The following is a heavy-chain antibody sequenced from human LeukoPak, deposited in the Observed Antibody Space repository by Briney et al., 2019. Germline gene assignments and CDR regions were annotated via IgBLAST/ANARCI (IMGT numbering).Heavy chain of an antibody. CDR2: ISYDGSNK. CDR1: GFTFSSYA. Sequence: GGSLRLSCAASGFTFSSYAMPWVRQAPGKGLEWVAVISYDGSNKYYADSVKGRFTISRDNSKNTLYLQMNSLRAEDTAVYYCARDAITMVRGGGPFDYWGQGTLVTVSS. CDR3: ARDAITMVRGGGPFDY. J-gene: IGHJ4*02. V-gene: IGHV3-30*04. D-gene: IGHD3-10*01.